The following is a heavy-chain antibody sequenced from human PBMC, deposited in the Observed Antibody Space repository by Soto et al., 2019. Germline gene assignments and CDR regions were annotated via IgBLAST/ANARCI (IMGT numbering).Heavy chain of an antibody. Sequence: GGSLRLSCAASGFTFSSYGMHWVRQAPGKGLEWVAVISYDGSNKYYADSVKGRFTISRDNSKNTLYLQMNSLRAEDTAVYYCAKSPPSIFVPFRAFDIWGQGTMVTVSS. V-gene: IGHV3-30*18. CDR3: AKSPPSIFVPFRAFDI. D-gene: IGHD2-2*01. CDR2: ISYDGSNK. J-gene: IGHJ3*02. CDR1: GFTFSSYG.